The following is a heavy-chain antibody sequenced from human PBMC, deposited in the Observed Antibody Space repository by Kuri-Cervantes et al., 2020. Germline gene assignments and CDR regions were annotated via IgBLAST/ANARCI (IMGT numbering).Heavy chain of an antibody. CDR1: GFTFSDYY. D-gene: IGHD4-17*01. CDR3: ARETVTTYYYYYYGMDV. Sequence: GGSLRLSCAASGFTFSDYYMSWIRQAPGKGLAWVSYISSSGSTIYYADSVKGRFTISRGNSKNTLYLQMNSLRAEDAAVYYCARETVTTYYYYYYGMDVWGQGTTVTVSS. CDR2: ISSSGSTI. J-gene: IGHJ6*02. V-gene: IGHV3-11*04.